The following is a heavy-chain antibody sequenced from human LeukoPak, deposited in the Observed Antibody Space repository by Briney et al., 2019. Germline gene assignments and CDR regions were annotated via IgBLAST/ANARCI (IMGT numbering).Heavy chain of an antibody. Sequence: SETLSLTCTVSGGSISSYYWSWIRQPPGKGLEWVGYIYYSGSTNYNPSLKSRVTISVDTSKNQFSLKLSSVTAADTAVYYCARGGTRYGMDVWGQGTTVTVSS. V-gene: IGHV4-59*01. J-gene: IGHJ6*02. CDR3: ARGGTRYGMDV. D-gene: IGHD1-1*01. CDR1: GGSISSYY. CDR2: IYYSGST.